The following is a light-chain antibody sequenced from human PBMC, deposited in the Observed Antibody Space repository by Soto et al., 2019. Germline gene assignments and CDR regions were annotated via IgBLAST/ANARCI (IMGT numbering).Light chain of an antibody. V-gene: IGLV2-23*02. Sequence: QSVLTQTASVSGSPGLSITLSCTGTRSDVGSYNLVSWYQQHPGKAPKLMIYEVTKRPSGVSLRFSGSKSGNTASLTISGLQAEDEAHYYCSSYAGSTSVVVFGGGTKLTVL. CDR3: SSYAGSTSVVV. CDR1: RSDVGSYNL. J-gene: IGLJ2*01. CDR2: EVT.